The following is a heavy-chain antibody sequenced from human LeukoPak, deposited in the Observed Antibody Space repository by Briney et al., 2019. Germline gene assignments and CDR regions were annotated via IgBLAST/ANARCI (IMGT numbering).Heavy chain of an antibody. Sequence: GGSLRLSCAASGFTFSSYAMSWVRQAPGKGLEWVSGISNSGSSTYYADSVKGRFTISRDNSKNTLYVQMNSLRAEDTAVYYCGGDYYASGKGFVEFWGQGTLITVSS. V-gene: IGHV3-23*01. J-gene: IGHJ4*02. D-gene: IGHD3-10*01. CDR1: GFTFSSYA. CDR2: ISNSGSST. CDR3: GGDYYASGKGFVEF.